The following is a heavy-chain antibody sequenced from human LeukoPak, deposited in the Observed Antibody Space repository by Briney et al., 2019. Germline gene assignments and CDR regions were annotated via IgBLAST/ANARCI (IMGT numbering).Heavy chain of an antibody. V-gene: IGHV3-30*03. CDR1: GFTFSYYG. CDR2: ISYDGSNK. Sequence: GRSLRLSCAASGFTFSYYGLHWVRQGPGKGLEWVAVISYDGSNKYYADSVKGRFTISRDNSKNTLCLQMNSLRAEDTAVYYCASRGPFDYWGQGTLVTVSS. J-gene: IGHJ4*02. CDR3: ASRGPFDY.